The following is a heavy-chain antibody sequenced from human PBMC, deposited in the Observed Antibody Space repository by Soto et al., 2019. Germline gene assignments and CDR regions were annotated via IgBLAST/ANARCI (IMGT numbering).Heavy chain of an antibody. J-gene: IGHJ6*02. V-gene: IGHV1-58*01. Sequence: SVKVSCKASGFTFTSSAVQWVRQARGQRLEWIGWIVVGSGNTNYAQKFQERVTITRDMSTSTAYMELSSLRSEDTAVYYCAADKMVRGVHYYYYGMDVWGQGTTVTVSS. CDR3: AADKMVRGVHYYYYGMDV. CDR2: IVVGSGNT. CDR1: GFTFTSSA. D-gene: IGHD3-10*01.